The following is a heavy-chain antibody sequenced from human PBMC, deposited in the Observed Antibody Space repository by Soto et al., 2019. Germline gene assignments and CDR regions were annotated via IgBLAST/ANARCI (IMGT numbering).Heavy chain of an antibody. Sequence: SETLSLTCTVSVGSIIDYYWNWIRQPAGEGLEWIGRFYTSTDIIYNPSLKSRLIMSTDTSKNQLSLTLRSVTAADTAVYYCARTKPGDPWFDPWGQGILVTVSS. D-gene: IGHD7-27*01. CDR2: FYTSTDI. J-gene: IGHJ5*02. V-gene: IGHV4-4*07. CDR3: ARTKPGDPWFDP. CDR1: VGSIIDYY.